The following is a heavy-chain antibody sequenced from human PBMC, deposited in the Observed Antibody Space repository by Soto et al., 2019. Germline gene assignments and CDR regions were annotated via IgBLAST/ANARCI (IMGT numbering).Heavy chain of an antibody. V-gene: IGHV1-69*12. D-gene: IGHD2-21*02. Sequence: QVQLVQSGAEVKKPGSSVKVSCKASGGTFSSYAISWVRQAPGQGLEWMGGIIPIFGTANYAQKFQGRVTITADESTSTDYMELSSLRSEDTAVYYCAIPRSPTAIPSYYYYYGMDVWGQGTTVTVSS. CDR2: IIPIFGTA. J-gene: IGHJ6*02. CDR1: GGTFSSYA. CDR3: AIPRSPTAIPSYYYYYGMDV.